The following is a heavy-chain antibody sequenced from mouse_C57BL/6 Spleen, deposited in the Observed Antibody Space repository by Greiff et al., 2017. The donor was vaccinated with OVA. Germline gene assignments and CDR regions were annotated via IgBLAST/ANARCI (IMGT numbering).Heavy chain of an antibody. V-gene: IGHV1-55*01. D-gene: IGHD2-2*01. CDR3: ARKDYGYDGGDY. CDR2: IYPGSGST. Sequence: VQLQQPGAELVKPGASVKMSCKASGYTFTSYWITWVKQRPGQGLEWIGDIYPGSGSTNYNEKFKSKATLTIDTSSSTAYMQLSSLTSEDSAVYYCARKDYGYDGGDYWGQGTTLTVSS. CDR1: GYTFTSYW. J-gene: IGHJ2*01.